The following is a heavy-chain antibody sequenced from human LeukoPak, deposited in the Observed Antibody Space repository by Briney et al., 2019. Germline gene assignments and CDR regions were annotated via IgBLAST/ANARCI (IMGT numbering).Heavy chain of an antibody. D-gene: IGHD3-10*01. CDR2: INYSGST. Sequence: TSETLSLTCTVSGGSISSDNYQWSWIRQPAGKGLEWIGYINYSGSTYYNPSLKSRVTISVDTSKNQFSLKLSSVTAADTAMYYCARYGSGSTWFDPWGQGTLVTVSS. CDR3: ARYGSGSTWFDP. CDR1: GGSISSDNYQ. J-gene: IGHJ5*02. V-gene: IGHV4-30-4*01.